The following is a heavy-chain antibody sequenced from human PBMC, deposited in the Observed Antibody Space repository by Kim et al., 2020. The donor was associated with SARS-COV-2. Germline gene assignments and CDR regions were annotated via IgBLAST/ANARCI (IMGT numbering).Heavy chain of an antibody. J-gene: IGHJ4*02. CDR3: AKSNSGYYAYLDS. D-gene: IGHD3-22*01. Sequence: YSDSVKGRFTISRDKSKNTLYLQINSLRAEDTAEYYCAKSNSGYYAYLDSWGQGILVTVSS. V-gene: IGHV3-23*01.